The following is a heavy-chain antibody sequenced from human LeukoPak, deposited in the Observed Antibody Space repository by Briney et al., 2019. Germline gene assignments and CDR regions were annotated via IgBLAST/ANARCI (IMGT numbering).Heavy chain of an antibody. CDR1: GFSLSTSGVG. CDR2: IYWNDDK. CDR3: AHTRYQLLFFDFAFDI. J-gene: IGHJ3*02. D-gene: IGHD2-2*01. Sequence: SGPTLVNPTQTLTLTCTFSGFSLSTSGVGVGWIRQPPGKALEWLALIYWNDDKRYSPSLKSRLTITKDTSKNQVVLTMTNMDPVDTATYYCAHTRYQLLFFDFAFDIWGQGTMVTVSS. V-gene: IGHV2-5*01.